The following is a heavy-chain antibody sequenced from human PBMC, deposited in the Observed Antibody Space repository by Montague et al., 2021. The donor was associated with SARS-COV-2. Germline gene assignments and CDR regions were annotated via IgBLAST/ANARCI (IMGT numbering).Heavy chain of an antibody. CDR1: GFIFKDYW. CDR2: INGVGSAT. Sequence: SLRLSCAASGFIFKDYWMHWVRQVPGKGLVWVSRINGVGSATTYADFVKGRFTISRDNAENTLYLQVDSLRAEDTAVYYCARDFAHRGDWGQGTLVTVSS. D-gene: IGHD3-10*01. V-gene: IGHV3-74*01. J-gene: IGHJ4*02. CDR3: ARDFAHRGD.